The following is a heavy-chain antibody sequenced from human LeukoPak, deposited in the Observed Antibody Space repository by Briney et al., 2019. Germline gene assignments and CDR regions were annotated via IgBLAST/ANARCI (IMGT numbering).Heavy chain of an antibody. CDR2: MKEDGSQK. V-gene: IGHV3-7*01. Sequence: GGSLRLSCEASGFTLSKYWMSWVRQAPGKGLEWVANMKEDGSQKHYVDSVKGRFTISRDNTKNSLYLQMNSLRADDTAVYYCASTVGLDYWGQGTLVTVSS. J-gene: IGHJ4*02. CDR3: ASTVGLDY. D-gene: IGHD3-16*01. CDR1: GFTLSKYW.